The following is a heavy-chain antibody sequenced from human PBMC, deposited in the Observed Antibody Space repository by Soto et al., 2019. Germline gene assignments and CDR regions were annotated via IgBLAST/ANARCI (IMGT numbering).Heavy chain of an antibody. D-gene: IGHD4-4*01. Sequence: SETMSLTCGVYGGYISCYYLSWISKKTGKGLEWIGEINHSGSTNYNPSLKSRVTISVDTSKNQFSLKLSSVTAADTAVYYCARGTYDYSNYYYYGMDVWGQGTTVTVSS. CDR1: GGYISCYY. CDR3: ARGTYDYSNYYYYGMDV. J-gene: IGHJ6*02. CDR2: INHSGST. V-gene: IGHV4-34*01.